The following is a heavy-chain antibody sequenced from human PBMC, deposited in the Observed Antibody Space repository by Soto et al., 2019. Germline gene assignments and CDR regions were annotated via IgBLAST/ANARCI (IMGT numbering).Heavy chain of an antibody. CDR3: ARELGTSPYYDFWSGYYRTYYFDY. D-gene: IGHD3-3*01. J-gene: IGHJ4*02. Sequence: ASVKVSCKASGYTFTSYGISWVRQAPGQGLEWMGWISAYNGNTNYAQKLQGRVTMTTDTSTSTAYIELRSLRSDDTAVYYCARELGTSPYYDFWSGYYRTYYFDYWGQGTLVTVSS. V-gene: IGHV1-18*01. CDR2: ISAYNGNT. CDR1: GYTFTSYG.